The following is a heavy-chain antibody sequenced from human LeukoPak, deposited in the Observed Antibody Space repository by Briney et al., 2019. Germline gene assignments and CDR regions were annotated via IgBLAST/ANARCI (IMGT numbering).Heavy chain of an antibody. CDR1: GFTFSSYG. CDR3: AKDPRYCSGGSCYSEFDY. Sequence: GRSLRLSCAASGFTFSSYGMHWVRQAPGKGLEWVAVISYDGSNKYYADSVKGRFTISRDNSKNTLHLQMNSLRAEDTAVYYCAKDPRYCSGGSCYSEFDYWGQGTLVTVSS. J-gene: IGHJ4*02. CDR2: ISYDGSNK. V-gene: IGHV3-30*18. D-gene: IGHD2-15*01.